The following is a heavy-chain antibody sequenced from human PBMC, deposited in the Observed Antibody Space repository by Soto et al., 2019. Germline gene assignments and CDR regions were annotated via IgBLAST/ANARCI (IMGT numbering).Heavy chain of an antibody. Sequence: ASVKVSCKASGGTFSSYAISWVRQAPGQGLEWMGGIIPIFGTANYAQKFQGRVTITADESTSTAYMELSSLRSEDTAVYYCARVSSSLGYFDYWGQGTLVTVSP. J-gene: IGHJ4*02. CDR2: IIPIFGTA. D-gene: IGHD6-6*01. V-gene: IGHV1-69*13. CDR3: ARVSSSLGYFDY. CDR1: GGTFSSYA.